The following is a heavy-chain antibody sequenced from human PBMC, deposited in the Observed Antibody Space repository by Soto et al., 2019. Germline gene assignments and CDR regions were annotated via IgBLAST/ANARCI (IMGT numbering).Heavy chain of an antibody. V-gene: IGHV4-4*02. Sequence: QVQLRESGPGLVKPSGTLSLNCAVSGGSISSTNWWTWVRQSPGKGLEWIGEMYHSGSTTYNPSLRGRVTMSVDKSNNQFSLQLRHVTAADTAVYYCATLPPRIQLAVLPIPPWGQGTLVTVSA. J-gene: IGHJ5*02. CDR2: MYHSGST. CDR3: ATLPPRIQLAVLPIPP. CDR1: GGSISSTNW. D-gene: IGHD1-1*01.